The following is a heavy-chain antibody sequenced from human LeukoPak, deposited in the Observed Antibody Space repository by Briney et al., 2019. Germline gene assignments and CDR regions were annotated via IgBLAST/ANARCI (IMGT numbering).Heavy chain of an antibody. CDR3: ASPGYSSGTYSDY. Sequence: SVKVSCKASGGTFSSYAISWVRQAPGQRLEWMGGIIPIFGTANCAQKFQGRVTITADESTSTAYMELSSLRSEDTAVYYCASPGYSSGTYSDYWGQGTLVTVSS. D-gene: IGHD6-19*01. V-gene: IGHV1-69*01. CDR1: GGTFSSYA. J-gene: IGHJ4*02. CDR2: IIPIFGTA.